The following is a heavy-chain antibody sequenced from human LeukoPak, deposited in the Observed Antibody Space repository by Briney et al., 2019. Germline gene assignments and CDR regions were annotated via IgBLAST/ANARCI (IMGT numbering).Heavy chain of an antibody. V-gene: IGHV4-34*01. CDR2: INQSGSP. CDR1: GGSLSGYD. J-gene: IGHJ4*02. CDR3: ARELRYFLRAERGYYFDY. Sequence: SETLSLTCAVYGGSLSGYDWSWIRHPPGEGREWMGEINQSGSPNYHPSLKRPVTISVDTSQNQFSLKLGSVTAADTAVYYCARELRYFLRAERGYYFDYRVQGTLVTGSS. D-gene: IGHD3-9*01.